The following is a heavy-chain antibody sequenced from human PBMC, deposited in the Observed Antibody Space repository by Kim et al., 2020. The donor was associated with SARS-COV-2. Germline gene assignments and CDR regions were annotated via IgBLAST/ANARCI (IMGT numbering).Heavy chain of an antibody. D-gene: IGHD5-12*01. Sequence: GGSLRLSCVASGFTFSNHVMHWVRQAPGKGLECVSAISSNGHRTYYGDSVRGRFTISRDTSSKTLYLQMGSLRVEDTAIYYCVRGNEVMATSDWHFDLWGRGTPVTVSS. J-gene: IGHJ2*01. CDR3: VRGNEVMATSDWHFDL. V-gene: IGHV3-64*02. CDR1: GFTFSNHV. CDR2: ISSNGHRT.